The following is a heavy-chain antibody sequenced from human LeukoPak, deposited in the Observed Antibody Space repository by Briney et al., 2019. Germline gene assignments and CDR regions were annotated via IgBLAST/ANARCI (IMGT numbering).Heavy chain of an antibody. CDR3: ARDPTYDFWSGYYLSRFDP. J-gene: IGHJ5*02. V-gene: IGHV1-69*13. Sequence: SVKVSCKASGGTFSSYAISWVRQAPGQGLEWMGGIIPIFGTANYAQKFQGRVTITADESTSTAYMELSSLRSEDTAVYYCARDPTYDFWSGYYLSRFDPWGQGTLVTVSS. CDR1: GGTFSSYA. CDR2: IIPIFGTA. D-gene: IGHD3-3*01.